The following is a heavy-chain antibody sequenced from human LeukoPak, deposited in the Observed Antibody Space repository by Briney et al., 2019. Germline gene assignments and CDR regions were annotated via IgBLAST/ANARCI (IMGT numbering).Heavy chain of an antibody. CDR1: GGTFSSYE. V-gene: IGHV1-69*06. CDR3: ASGTTDVVVVPATLRNSYFDY. D-gene: IGHD2-2*01. J-gene: IGHJ4*02. CDR2: TIPMFGTA. Sequence: SVKVSCKASGGTFSSYEISWVRQAPGQGLEWMGGTIPMFGTAKYAQKFQGRVTITADKSTSTAYMELSSLRSEDTAVYYCASGTTDVVVVPATLRNSYFDYWGQGTLVTVSS.